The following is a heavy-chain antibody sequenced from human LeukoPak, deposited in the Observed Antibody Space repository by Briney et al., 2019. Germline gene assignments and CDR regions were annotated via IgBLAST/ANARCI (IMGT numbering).Heavy chain of an antibody. Sequence: GASVKVSCKTSGYIFKDFYIHWVRQAPEHGLEWMGWINPNSGDTNSAQRFQGRVTMTRDTSTGTAYMDLSSLTSDDTAVYFCAKDSSGGYNSHWGQGTLVTVSS. CDR3: AKDSSGGYNSH. D-gene: IGHD5-24*01. CDR1: GYIFKDFY. CDR2: INPNSGDT. V-gene: IGHV1-2*02. J-gene: IGHJ4*02.